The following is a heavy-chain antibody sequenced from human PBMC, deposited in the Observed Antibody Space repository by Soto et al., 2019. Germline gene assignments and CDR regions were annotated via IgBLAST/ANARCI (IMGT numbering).Heavy chain of an antibody. Sequence: DVQLVESGGGLVQPGGSLALSCAASRFTFSDFAMSWVRQAPGKGLESVSSIGGGGSDTYYADSVKGRFTISRDNSKNTLYLQMDSLRDEDTAVYYCAKDAVSYNGKWDWFDSWGQGTLVIVSS. CDR2: IGGGGSDT. V-gene: IGHV3-23*04. J-gene: IGHJ5*01. D-gene: IGHD1-20*01. CDR1: RFTFSDFA. CDR3: AKDAVSYNGKWDWFDS.